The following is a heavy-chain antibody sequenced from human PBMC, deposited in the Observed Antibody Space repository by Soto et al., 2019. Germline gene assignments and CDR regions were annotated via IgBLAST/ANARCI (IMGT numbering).Heavy chain of an antibody. CDR2: IYSDGST. J-gene: IGHJ4*02. CDR3: ARGNKRFSDY. D-gene: IGHD3-3*01. CDR1: GFTVSSNY. Sequence: EVQLVESGGGLVQPGGSLRLSCAASGFTVSSNYMNWVRQAPGKGLEWVSVIYSDGSTFYADSVKGRFTIARDSYKNKLYLQMNSLGAEDTAVYYCARGNKRFSDYWGQGTLVTVSS. V-gene: IGHV3-66*01.